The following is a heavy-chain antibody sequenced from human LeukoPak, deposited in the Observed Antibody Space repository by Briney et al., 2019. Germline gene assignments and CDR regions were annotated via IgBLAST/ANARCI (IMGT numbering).Heavy chain of an antibody. CDR1: GYTFTDYY. CDR2: INPNSGGT. Sequence: ASVKVSCKASGYTFTDYYMHWVRQAPGQGLEWMGWINPNSGGTNFAQKFQGRVAMTRDTTISTAYLELGSLRSDDTAVYFCARARWQLVPYFDSWGQGTLVTVSS. CDR3: ARARWQLVPYFDS. D-gene: IGHD6-6*01. V-gene: IGHV1-2*02. J-gene: IGHJ4*02.